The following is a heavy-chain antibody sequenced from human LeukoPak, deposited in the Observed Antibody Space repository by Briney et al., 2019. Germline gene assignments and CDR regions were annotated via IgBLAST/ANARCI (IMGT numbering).Heavy chain of an antibody. CDR3: ARSSLMVGATLFDY. D-gene: IGHD1-26*01. V-gene: IGHV4-59*08. J-gene: IGHJ4*02. Sequence: PSETLSLTCTVSGGSISTYYWTWIRQPPGKGLEWIGYIRFSGSTNYNPSLKSRVTMSVDTSKNQFSLKLSSVTAADTAVYYCARSSLMVGATLFDYWGQGTLVTVSS. CDR2: IRFSGST. CDR1: GGSISTYY.